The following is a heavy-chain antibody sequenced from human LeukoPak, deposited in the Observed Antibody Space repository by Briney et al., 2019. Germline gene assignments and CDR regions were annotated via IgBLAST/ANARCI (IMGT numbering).Heavy chain of an antibody. CDR2: IYSGGST. V-gene: IGHV3-53*01. CDR1: GFTVSSNY. Sequence: GGSLRLSCAASGFTVSSNYMSWVRQAPGKGLEWVSVIYSGGSTYYADSVKGGFTISRDNSKNTLYLQMNSLRAEDTAVYYCARDSGPGVRGSYYYGMDVWGKGTTVTVSS. D-gene: IGHD3-10*01. CDR3: ARDSGPGVRGSYYYGMDV. J-gene: IGHJ6*04.